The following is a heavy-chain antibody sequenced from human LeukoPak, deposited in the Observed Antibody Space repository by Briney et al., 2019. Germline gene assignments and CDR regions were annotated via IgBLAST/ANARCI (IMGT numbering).Heavy chain of an antibody. CDR1: GFTFSSYG. D-gene: IGHD1-1*01. CDR3: AKSTTGTSVHYFDY. V-gene: IGHV3-23*01. CDR2: ISYSGRST. Sequence: PGGTLRLSCAASGFTFSSYGMIWVRQAPGKGLEWVSGISYSGRSTYYTDSVKGRFTISRDNSENTLYLQMNSLRGDDTAVYYCAKSTTGTSVHYFDYWGQGTLVTVSS. J-gene: IGHJ4*02.